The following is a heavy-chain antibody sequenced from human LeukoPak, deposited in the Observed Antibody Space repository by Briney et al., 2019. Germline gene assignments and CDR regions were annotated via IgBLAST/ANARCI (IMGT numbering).Heavy chain of an antibody. V-gene: IGHV4-34*01. CDR3: ARGWLRGYSYGHDY. D-gene: IGHD5-18*01. CDR2: INHSGST. Sequence: SETLSLTCAVYGGSFSGYYWSWIRQPPGKGLEWIGEINHSGSTNYNPSLKSRVTISVDTSKNQFSLKLSSVTAAGTAVYYCARGWLRGYSYGHDYWGQGTLVTVSS. J-gene: IGHJ4*02. CDR1: GGSFSGYY.